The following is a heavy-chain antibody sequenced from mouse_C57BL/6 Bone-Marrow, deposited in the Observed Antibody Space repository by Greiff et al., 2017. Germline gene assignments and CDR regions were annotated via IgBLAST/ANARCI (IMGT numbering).Heavy chain of an antibody. D-gene: IGHD4-1*01. V-gene: IGHV1-80*01. Sequence: QVLLMESGAELVKPGASVKISCKVSGYAFSTYWLNWVKQRPGKGLEWIGQIYPGDGDTNYTGKFKGKATLTADKSSSTAYMQLSSLTSEDSAVYFCARDWDYFDYWGQGTTLTVSS. CDR3: ARDWDYFDY. CDR2: IYPGDGDT. CDR1: GYAFSTYW. J-gene: IGHJ2*01.